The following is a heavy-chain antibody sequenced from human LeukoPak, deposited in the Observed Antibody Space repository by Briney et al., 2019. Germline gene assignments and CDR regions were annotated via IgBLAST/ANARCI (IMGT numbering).Heavy chain of an antibody. V-gene: IGHV3-11*01. J-gene: IGHJ3*02. Sequence: GGSLRLSCAASGFTFSDYYMSWIRQAPGKGLEWVSYISSSGSTIYYADSVKGRFTISRDNAKNSLYLQMNSLRAEDTAVYYCARVESYPLRNAFDIWGQGTMVTVSS. CDR2: ISSSGSTI. CDR3: ARVESYPLRNAFDI. CDR1: GFTFSDYY. D-gene: IGHD1-14*01.